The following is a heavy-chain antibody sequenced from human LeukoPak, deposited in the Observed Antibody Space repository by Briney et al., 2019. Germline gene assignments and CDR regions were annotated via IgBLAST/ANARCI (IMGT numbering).Heavy chain of an antibody. CDR1: GDSVSSNSAA. V-gene: IGHV6-1*01. CDR3: ARELGIIQDYYYYYGMDV. J-gene: IGHJ6*02. CDR2: TYYRSKWYN. D-gene: IGHD7-27*01. Sequence: SQTLSLTCAISGDSVSSNSAAWNWIRQSPSRGLEWLGSTYYRSKWYNDYAVSVKSRITINPDTSKNQFSLQLNSVTPEDTAVYYCARELGIIQDYYYYYGMDVWGQGTTVTVSS.